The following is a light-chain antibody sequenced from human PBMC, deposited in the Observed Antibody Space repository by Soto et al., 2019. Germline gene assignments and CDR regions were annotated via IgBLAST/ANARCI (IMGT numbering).Light chain of an antibody. CDR2: DVN. Sequence: QSALTQPPSASGSPGQSVAISCSGTSCDVGGYNYVSWYQQHPRKAPQLMIYDVNKLPSGVPDRFSGSNSGNTASLTVSGLQAEDEADYYCISYARSNKPAFGGGTKLTVL. V-gene: IGLV2-8*01. CDR1: SCDVGGYNY. CDR3: ISYARSNKPA. J-gene: IGLJ2*01.